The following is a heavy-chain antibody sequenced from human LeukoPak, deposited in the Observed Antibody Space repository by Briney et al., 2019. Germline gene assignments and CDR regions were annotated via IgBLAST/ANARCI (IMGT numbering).Heavy chain of an antibody. CDR3: ARRSYDILTGYYNVDY. D-gene: IGHD3-9*01. Sequence: SETLSLTCTVSGGSTSSSSYYWGWIRQPPGKGLEWIGSIYYSGSTYYNPSLKSRVTISVDTSKNQFSLKLSSVTAADTAVYYCARRSYDILTGYYNVDYWGQGTLVTVSS. CDR1: GGSTSSSSYY. CDR2: IYYSGST. J-gene: IGHJ4*02. V-gene: IGHV4-39*01.